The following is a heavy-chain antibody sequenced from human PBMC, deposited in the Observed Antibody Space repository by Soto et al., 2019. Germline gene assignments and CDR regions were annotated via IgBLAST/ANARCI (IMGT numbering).Heavy chain of an antibody. J-gene: IGHJ4*02. CDR3: ARGGLGGYSYGNFDY. D-gene: IGHD5-18*01. CDR2: ISAYNGNT. V-gene: IGHV1-18*01. CDR1: GYTFTSYG. Sequence: GASVKVSCKASGYTFTSYGISWVRQAPGQGLEWMGWISAYNGNTNYAQKLQGRVTMTTDTSTSTAYMELRSLRSDDTAVYYCARGGLGGYSYGNFDYWGQGTLVTVAS.